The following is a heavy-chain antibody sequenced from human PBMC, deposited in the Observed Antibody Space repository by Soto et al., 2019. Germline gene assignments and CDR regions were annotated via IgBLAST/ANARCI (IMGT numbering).Heavy chain of an antibody. Sequence: SGPTLVNPTQTLTLTCTFSGFSLSTSGVGVGWIRQPPGKALEWLALIYWNDDKRYSPSLKSRLTITKDTSKNQVVLTMTKMDPVDTATYYCAHRADQYYYDSWFDPWGQGNRVTVSS. D-gene: IGHD3-22*01. V-gene: IGHV2-5*01. CDR2: IYWNDDK. J-gene: IGHJ5*02. CDR3: AHRADQYYYDSWFDP. CDR1: GFSLSTSGVG.